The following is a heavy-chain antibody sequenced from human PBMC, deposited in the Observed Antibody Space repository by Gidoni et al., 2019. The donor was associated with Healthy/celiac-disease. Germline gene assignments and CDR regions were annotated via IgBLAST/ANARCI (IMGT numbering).Heavy chain of an antibody. J-gene: IGHJ4*02. CDR1: GFTFSSYA. CDR2: ISYDGSNK. Sequence: QVQLVESGGGVVQPGRSLRLSCAASGFTFSSYAMHWVRQAPGKGLEWVAVISYDGSNKYYADSVKGRFTISRDNSKNTLYLQMNSLRAEDTAVYYCATGPSDYWGQGTLVTVSS. V-gene: IGHV3-30-3*01. CDR3: ATGPSDY.